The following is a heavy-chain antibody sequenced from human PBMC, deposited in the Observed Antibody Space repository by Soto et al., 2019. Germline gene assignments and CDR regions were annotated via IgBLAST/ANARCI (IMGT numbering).Heavy chain of an antibody. J-gene: IGHJ4*02. V-gene: IGHV3-11*06. D-gene: IGHD3-10*02. CDR1: GFTVSDYY. Sequence: KLGGSLRLSCAASGFTVSDYYMSWIRQAPGKGLEWLSYSSNSGTYTRYADSVKGRFSISRDNAKNSLYLQISRRRGEDSATYYCARSGDNYNVLDYWGQGTPVTSPQ. CDR3: ARSGDNYNVLDY. CDR2: SSNSGTYT.